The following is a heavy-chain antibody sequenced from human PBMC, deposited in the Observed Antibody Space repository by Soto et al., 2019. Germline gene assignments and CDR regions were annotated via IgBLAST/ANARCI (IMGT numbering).Heavy chain of an antibody. Sequence: LGGSLRLSCSASGFTLSSYAMHWVRQAPGKGLEYVSAISSNGGSTYYADSVKGRFTISRDNSKNTLYLQMSSLRAEDTAVYYCVKDAYYDFWSGYYFDYWGQGTLVTVSS. V-gene: IGHV3-64D*06. CDR1: GFTLSSYA. D-gene: IGHD3-3*01. CDR3: VKDAYYDFWSGYYFDY. CDR2: ISSNGGST. J-gene: IGHJ4*02.